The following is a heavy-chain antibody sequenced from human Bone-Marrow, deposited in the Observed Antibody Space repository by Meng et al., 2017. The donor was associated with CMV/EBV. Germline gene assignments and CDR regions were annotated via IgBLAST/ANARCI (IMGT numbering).Heavy chain of an antibody. CDR1: GYTFTSYY. J-gene: IGHJ6*02. CDR3: ATDRKQLVGYYYYGMDV. Sequence: ASVKVSCKASGYTFTSYYMHWVRQAPGQGLEWMGIINPSGGSTSYAQKFQGRVTMTRDMSTSTVYMELSSLRSEDTAVYYCATDRKQLVGYYYYGMDVWGQGTTVTVSS. CDR2: INPSGGST. V-gene: IGHV1-46*01. D-gene: IGHD6-6*01.